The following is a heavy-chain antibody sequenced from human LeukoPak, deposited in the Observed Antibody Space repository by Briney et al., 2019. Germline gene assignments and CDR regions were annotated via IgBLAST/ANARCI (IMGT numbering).Heavy chain of an antibody. CDR3: ARDPPRTTDEWYFDL. Sequence: PSETLSLTCTVSGGSISSYYWSWIRQPPGKGLEWIGYIYYSGSTNYNPSLKSRVTISVDTSKNQFSLKLSSVTAADTAVYYCARDPPRTTDEWYFDLWGRGTLVTVSS. J-gene: IGHJ2*01. D-gene: IGHD4-17*01. CDR2: IYYSGST. CDR1: GGSISSYY. V-gene: IGHV4-59*01.